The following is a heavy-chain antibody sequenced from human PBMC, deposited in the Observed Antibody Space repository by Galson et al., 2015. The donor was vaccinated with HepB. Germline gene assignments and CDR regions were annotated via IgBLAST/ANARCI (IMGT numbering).Heavy chain of an antibody. CDR1: GFTFSSYS. V-gene: IGHV3-21*01. CDR3: ARDPYVLGNYYYYGMDV. D-gene: IGHD3-10*02. CDR2: ISSSSSYI. Sequence: SLRLSCAASGFTFSSYSMNWVRQAPGKGLEWVSSISSSSSYIYYADSVKGRFTISRDNAKNSLYLQMNSLRAEDTAVYYCARDPYVLGNYYYYGMDVWGQGTTVTVS. J-gene: IGHJ6*02.